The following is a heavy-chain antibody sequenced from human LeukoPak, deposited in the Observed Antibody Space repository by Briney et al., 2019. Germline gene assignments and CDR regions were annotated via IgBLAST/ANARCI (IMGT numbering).Heavy chain of an antibody. J-gene: IGHJ5*02. CDR3: ARGSWRFDNGDSGFDP. D-gene: IGHD4-17*01. CDR1: GFTFSSYA. CDR2: ISYDGRNK. Sequence: GRSKRLSCAASGFTFSSYAIHWIRQAPGKGLEWVAVISYDGRNKNYADSVKGRFTISRDNSKNTLYLQMNSLRTEDTAVYYCARGSWRFDNGDSGFDPWGQGTLVTVSS. V-gene: IGHV3-30*04.